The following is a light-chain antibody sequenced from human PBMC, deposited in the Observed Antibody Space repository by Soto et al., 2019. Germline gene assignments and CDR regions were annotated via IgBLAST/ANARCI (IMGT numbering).Light chain of an antibody. CDR2: GAS. J-gene: IGKJ1*01. CDR3: QQYNNWPPWT. CDR1: QSVSSN. V-gene: IGKV3-15*01. Sequence: IVMTQSPATLSVSPGERATLSCRASQSVSSNLAWYQQKPRRAPRLLIYGASTRATGIPARFSGSGSGTEFTLTISSLQSEDFAVYYCQQYNNWPPWTFGQGTKVEIK.